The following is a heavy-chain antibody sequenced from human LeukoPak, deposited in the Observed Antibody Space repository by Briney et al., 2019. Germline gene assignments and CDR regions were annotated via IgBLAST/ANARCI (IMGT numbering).Heavy chain of an antibody. Sequence: GGSLRLSCAASGFTFTNYAMSWVRQAPGKGLEWVSVISDRGGSTFYADSVKGRFTISRDNSKDTLYLQMNSLSAEDTAAYYCAKVYGSSWYPYFDYWGQGTLVTVSS. J-gene: IGHJ4*02. CDR3: AKVYGSSWYPYFDY. V-gene: IGHV3-23*01. CDR1: GFTFTNYA. D-gene: IGHD6-13*01. CDR2: ISDRGGST.